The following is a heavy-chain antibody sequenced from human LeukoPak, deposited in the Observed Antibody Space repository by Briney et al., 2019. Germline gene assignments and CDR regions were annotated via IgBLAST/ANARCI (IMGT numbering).Heavy chain of an antibody. CDR3: ARESARYCSSTSCFYNWFDP. D-gene: IGHD2-2*01. CDR1: GGSISSYY. CDR2: IYYSGST. V-gene: IGHV4-59*01. J-gene: IGHJ5*02. Sequence: SETLSLTCTVSGGSISSYYWSWIRQPPGKGLEWIGYIYYSGSTNYNPSLKSRVTISVDTSKNQFSLKLSSVTAVDTAVYYCARESARYCSSTSCFYNWFDPWGQGTLVTVSS.